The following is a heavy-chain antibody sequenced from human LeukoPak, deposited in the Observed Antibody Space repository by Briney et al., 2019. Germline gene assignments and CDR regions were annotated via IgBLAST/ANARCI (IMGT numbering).Heavy chain of an antibody. CDR1: GFTFSSYG. CDR3: AKDRSNYEVIDY. D-gene: IGHD4-11*01. CDR2: IRSYGSNK. V-gene: IGHV3-30*02. Sequence: PGGSLTLSCAASGFTFSSYGVHWVRQAPGKVVEWVAFIRSYGSNKYYADYVKGRFTISRDNSKNTLYLQMNSLRAEDTAVYYCAKDRSNYEVIDYWGQGTLVTVSS. J-gene: IGHJ4*02.